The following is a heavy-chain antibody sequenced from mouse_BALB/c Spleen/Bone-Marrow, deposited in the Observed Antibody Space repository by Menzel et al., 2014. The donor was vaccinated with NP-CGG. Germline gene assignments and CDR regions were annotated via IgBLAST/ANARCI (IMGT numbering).Heavy chain of an antibody. CDR3: AKDDYGRSRFAY. Sequence: VQLQQPGPDLVKPSQSLSLTCTVTDYSITSGYSWHWIRQFPGNKLEWMGYIHYSGSTNYNPSLKSRISITRDTSKNQFFLQLNSVTTEDTATYYCAKDDYGRSRFAYWGQGTLVTVSA. V-gene: IGHV3-1*02. CDR1: DYSITSGYS. D-gene: IGHD1-1*01. CDR2: IHYSGST. J-gene: IGHJ3*01.